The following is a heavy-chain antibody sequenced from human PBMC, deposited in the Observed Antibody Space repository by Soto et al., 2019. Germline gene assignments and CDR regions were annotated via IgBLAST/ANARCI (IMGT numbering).Heavy chain of an antibody. D-gene: IGHD3-3*01. CDR1: GFTFSSYA. Sequence: GGSLRLSCAASGFTFSSYAMSWVRQAPGKGLEWVSAISGSGGSTYYADSVKGRFTISRDNSKNTLYLQMNSLRAEDTAVYYCAKVLPKYYDFWSGYFWFDPWGQGTLVTVSS. J-gene: IGHJ5*02. V-gene: IGHV3-23*01. CDR2: ISGSGGST. CDR3: AKVLPKYYDFWSGYFWFDP.